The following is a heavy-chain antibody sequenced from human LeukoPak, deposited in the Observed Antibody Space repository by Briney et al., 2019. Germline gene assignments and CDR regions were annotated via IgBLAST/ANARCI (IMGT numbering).Heavy chain of an antibody. J-gene: IGHJ4*02. CDR3: AEPPPDSSSWLFDY. CDR2: ITGSGGST. CDR1: GFTFSSYA. D-gene: IGHD6-13*01. V-gene: IGHV3-23*01. Sequence: GGSLRLSCAASGFTFSSYAMSWVRQAPGKGLEWVSTITGSGGSTYYADSVKGRFTISTDNSKNTLYLQMNSLRAEDTAVYYCAEPPPDSSSWLFDYWGQGTLVTVSS.